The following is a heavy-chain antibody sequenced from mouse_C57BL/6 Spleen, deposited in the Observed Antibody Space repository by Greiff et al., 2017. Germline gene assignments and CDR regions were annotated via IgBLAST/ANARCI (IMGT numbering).Heavy chain of an antibody. Sequence: VQLQQPGAELVKPGASVKMSCKASGYTFTSYWITWVKQRPGQGLEWIGDIYPGSGSTNYNEKFKSKATLTVDTSSSTAYMQLSSLASEDSAVYYCARWRETTVWYFDVWGTGTTVTVSS. CDR2: IYPGSGST. J-gene: IGHJ1*03. CDR3: ARWRETTVWYFDV. D-gene: IGHD1-1*01. CDR1: GYTFTSYW. V-gene: IGHV1-55*01.